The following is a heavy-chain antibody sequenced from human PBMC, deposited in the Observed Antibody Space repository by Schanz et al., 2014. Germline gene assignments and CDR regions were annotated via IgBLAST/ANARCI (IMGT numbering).Heavy chain of an antibody. CDR3: ARSPGDFPGWFDS. Sequence: QVQLQESGPGLVKPSQTLSLTCTVSGGSISSGGYYWSWIRQHPGKGLEWIGYIYDGGSTYYNPSLKSRVTISVDRSKNQCSLILNSVTAADTAVYYCARSPGDFPGWFDSWGQGTLVTVSS. D-gene: IGHD4-17*01. V-gene: IGHV4-31*03. J-gene: IGHJ5*01. CDR2: IYDGGST. CDR1: GGSISSGGYY.